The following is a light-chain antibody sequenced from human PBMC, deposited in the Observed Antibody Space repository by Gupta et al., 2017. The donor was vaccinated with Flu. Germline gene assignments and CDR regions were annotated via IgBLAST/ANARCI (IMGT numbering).Light chain of an antibody. V-gene: IGKV1-12*01. Sequence: DIQMTQPPSSVSASVGDRVTITCRASQGIRTWLAWYKQKPGKAPKLLLYSASTLQSGVPSRFSGSGSGTDFTLTISSLQPEDFATYYCQQTNSFPYSFGQGTKLEIK. CDR2: SAS. J-gene: IGKJ2*03. CDR3: QQTNSFPYS. CDR1: QGIRTW.